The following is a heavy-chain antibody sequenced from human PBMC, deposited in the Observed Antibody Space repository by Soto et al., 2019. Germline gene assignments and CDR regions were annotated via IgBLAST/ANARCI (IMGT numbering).Heavy chain of an antibody. V-gene: IGHV3-23*01. CDR3: AIPWRGVGLYYEVDY. Sequence: EVQLWESGGGLVQPGGSLRLSCAASGFTFSNWAMSWVRQAPGKGLEWVSGISGSGDRTFYADSVKGRFTISRDNSKNTLYLQMNSLRADDTAIYYCAIPWRGVGLYYEVDYWGHGTLVTVSS. J-gene: IGHJ4*01. D-gene: IGHD3-3*01. CDR2: ISGSGDRT. CDR1: GFTFSNWA.